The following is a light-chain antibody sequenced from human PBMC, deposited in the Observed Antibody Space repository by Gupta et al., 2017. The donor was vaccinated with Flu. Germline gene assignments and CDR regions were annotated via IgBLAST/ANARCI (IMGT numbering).Light chain of an antibody. CDR2: GAS. V-gene: IGKV1-39*01. CDR3: HQTDTSPTT. Sequence: PATLSAAVGDTVTITCRASQCITDYLNWYQQKPGKAPKLLITGASNLQSGVPFRFSGGGSGTHFTLTISSLQPEDFATYYCHQTDTSPTTFGQGTMIQIK. J-gene: IGKJ2*01. CDR1: QCITDY.